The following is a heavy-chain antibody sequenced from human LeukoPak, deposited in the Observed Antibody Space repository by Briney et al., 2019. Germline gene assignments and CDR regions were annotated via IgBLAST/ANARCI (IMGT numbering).Heavy chain of an antibody. CDR1: GGSISSSSYY. J-gene: IGHJ4*02. V-gene: IGHV4-39*01. D-gene: IGHD6-19*01. Sequence: SETLSLTCTVSGGSISSSSYYWGWIRQPPGKGLEWIGSIYYSGSTYYNPSLKSRVTISVDTSKNQFSLKLSSVTAADTAVYYCARDSSGWSFFPAYGYWGQGTLGTVSS. CDR2: IYYSGST. CDR3: ARDSSGWSFFPAYGY.